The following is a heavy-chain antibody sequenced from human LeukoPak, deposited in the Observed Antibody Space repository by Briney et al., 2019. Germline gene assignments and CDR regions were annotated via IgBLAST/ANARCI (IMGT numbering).Heavy chain of an antibody. V-gene: IGHV1-46*01. D-gene: IGHD2-2*01. J-gene: IGHJ4*02. CDR2: INPSGGST. CDR3: ARVGYELLADC. CDR1: GGTFSSYA. Sequence: ASVKVSCKASGGTFSSYAISWVRQAPGQGLEWMGIINPSGGSTSYAQKFQGRVTMTRDMSTSTVYMELSSLRSEDTAVYYCARVGYELLADCWGQGTLVTVSS.